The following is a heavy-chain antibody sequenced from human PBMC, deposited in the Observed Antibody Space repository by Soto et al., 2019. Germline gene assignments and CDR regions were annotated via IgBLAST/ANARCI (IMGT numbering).Heavy chain of an antibody. V-gene: IGHV3-23*01. J-gene: IGHJ4*02. CDR2: FRTGADDGTT. D-gene: IGHD3-10*01. Sequence: GGSLRLSCAASGSTFSSYSMSWVRQAPGKGLEWVSGFRTGADDGTTYYADSVKGRFTISRDISKNTLFLQMNSLRAEDTAIYYCAKKVNSGPGSQYFDYWGQGTLVTVSS. CDR3: AKKVNSGPGSQYFDY. CDR1: GSTFSSYS.